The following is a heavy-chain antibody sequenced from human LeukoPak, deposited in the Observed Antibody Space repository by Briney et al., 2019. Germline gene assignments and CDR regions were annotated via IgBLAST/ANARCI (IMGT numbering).Heavy chain of an antibody. J-gene: IGHJ3*02. Sequence: GGSLRLSCVPSGITFSNSALSWVRQAPGKGLEWVSTITKSGDQAHYADSVRGLFTISRDIFKNTLYLQMNSLRAEDTAVYHCVKSAGKDGYRDVFDIWGQGTVVTVSS. CDR1: GITFSNSA. D-gene: IGHD5-24*01. CDR3: VKSAGKDGYRDVFDI. V-gene: IGHV3-23*01. CDR2: ITKSGDQA.